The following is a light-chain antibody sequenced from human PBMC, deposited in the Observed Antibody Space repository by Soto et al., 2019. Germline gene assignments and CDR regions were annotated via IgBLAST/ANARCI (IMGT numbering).Light chain of an antibody. J-gene: IGLJ3*02. CDR1: SSNIGAGYD. V-gene: IGLV1-40*01. CDR3: QSYDSSLTREV. Sequence: QSALTQPPSVSGAPGQRVTISCTGSSSNIGAGYDVHWYQQLPGTAPKLLIYGNSNRPSGVPDRFSGSKSGTSASLAITGLQAEDEADYYCQSYDSSLTREVFDGGTQLTVL. CDR2: GNS.